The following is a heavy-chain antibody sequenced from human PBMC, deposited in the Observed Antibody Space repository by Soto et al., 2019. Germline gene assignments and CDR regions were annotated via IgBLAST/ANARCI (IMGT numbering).Heavy chain of an antibody. CDR2: IYYSGTT. Sequence: SETLSLTCTVSGGDISTSSYYWGWIRQPPGKGLEWIGFIYYSGTTYYNPSLKSRVTISIAASHFSLRLSSVTAADTAVYYCARRIYGSGSSFDYWGQGIMVT. CDR1: GGDISTSSYY. J-gene: IGHJ4*02. D-gene: IGHD3-10*01. V-gene: IGHV4-39*02. CDR3: ARRIYGSGSSFDY.